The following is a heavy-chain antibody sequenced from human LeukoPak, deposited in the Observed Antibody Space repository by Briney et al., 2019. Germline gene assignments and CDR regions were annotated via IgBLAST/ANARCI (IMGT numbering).Heavy chain of an antibody. CDR2: IYSSEST. Sequence: SETLSLTCTVSGCSITGYHWSWIRQPPGKGLEWIGYIYSSESTEYKPSLKSRATISADTSKNQFSLKLTSVTAADTAIYYCARRNDFDIWGQGTMVTVSS. V-gene: IGHV4-4*08. J-gene: IGHJ3*02. CDR1: GCSITGYH. CDR3: ARRNDFDI.